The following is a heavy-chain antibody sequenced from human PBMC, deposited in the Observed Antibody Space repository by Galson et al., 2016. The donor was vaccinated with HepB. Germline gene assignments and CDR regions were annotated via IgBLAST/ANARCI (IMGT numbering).Heavy chain of an antibody. J-gene: IGHJ3*02. CDR3: ARIRDGYEPYDGFDI. CDR1: GFTFSSYW. D-gene: IGHD5-24*01. V-gene: IGHV3-74*01. Sequence: SLRLSCAASGFTFSSYWMHWVRQAPGKGLVWVSRINSDGSSTSYADSVKGRFTISRDNAKNTLYLQMNSLRAEDTAVYYCARIRDGYEPYDGFDIWGQGTKVTVSS. CDR2: INSDGSST.